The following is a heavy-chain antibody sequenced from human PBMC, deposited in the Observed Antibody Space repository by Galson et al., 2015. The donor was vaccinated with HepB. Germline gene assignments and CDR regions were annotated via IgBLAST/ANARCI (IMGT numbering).Heavy chain of an antibody. Sequence: SVKVSCKVSGCTLTELSMHWVRQAPGKGLEWMGGFDPEDGETIYAQKFQGRVTMTEDTSTDTAYMELSSLRSEDTAVYYCATACPLLYPYYYYYGMDVWGQGTTVTVSS. CDR1: GCTLTELS. D-gene: IGHD2-2*02. CDR3: ATACPLLYPYYYYYGMDV. CDR2: FDPEDGET. J-gene: IGHJ6*02. V-gene: IGHV1-24*01.